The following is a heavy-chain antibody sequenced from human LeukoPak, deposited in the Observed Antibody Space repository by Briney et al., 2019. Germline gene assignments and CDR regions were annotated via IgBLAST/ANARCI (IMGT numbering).Heavy chain of an antibody. CDR3: ARARDDSIRAYFDY. J-gene: IGHJ4*02. Sequence: GGSLRLSCTASGFTFTNYAMTWIRQAPGKGLGWVSTIVSGGTTYYADSVKGRFTISRDNSKNTLFLHMNSPRAEDTALYYCARARDDSIRAYFDYWGQGTLVTVSS. D-gene: IGHD3-22*01. CDR1: GFTFTNYA. V-gene: IGHV3-23*01. CDR2: IVSGGTT.